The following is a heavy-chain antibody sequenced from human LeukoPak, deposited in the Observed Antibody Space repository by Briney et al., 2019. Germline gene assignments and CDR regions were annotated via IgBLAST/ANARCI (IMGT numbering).Heavy chain of an antibody. CDR1: GFTVSSNY. D-gene: IGHD3-10*01. CDR3: ARDQDFGEQTRFDP. Sequence: GGSLRLSCAASGFTVSSNYMSWVRQAPGKGLEWVSVIYSGGSTYYADSVKGRFTISRDNSKNTLYLQMNSLRAEDTAVYYCARDQDFGEQTRFDPWGQGTLVTVSS. CDR2: IYSGGST. J-gene: IGHJ5*02. V-gene: IGHV3-66*01.